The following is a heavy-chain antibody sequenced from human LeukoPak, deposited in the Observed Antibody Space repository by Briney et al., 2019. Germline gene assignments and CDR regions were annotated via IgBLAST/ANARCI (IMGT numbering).Heavy chain of an antibody. J-gene: IGHJ4*02. V-gene: IGHV3-23*01. CDR2: VSGSGSST. CDR3: AKDRGSSGWYSFFDY. Sequence: GGSLRLSCAASGFTFSNCAMTWVRQAPGKGLEWVSAVSGSGSSTYYSDSVKGRFAISRGNSKNTLYLQMNSLRAEDTAVYYCAKDRGSSGWYSFFDYWGQGTLVTVSS. D-gene: IGHD6-19*01. CDR1: GFTFSNCA.